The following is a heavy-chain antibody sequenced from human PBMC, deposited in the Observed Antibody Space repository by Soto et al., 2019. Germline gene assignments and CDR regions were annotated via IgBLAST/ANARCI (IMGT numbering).Heavy chain of an antibody. D-gene: IGHD3-10*01. V-gene: IGHV1-18*01. Sequence: QVQLVQSGAEVKKPGASVKVSCKASGYTFTSYGISWVRQAPGQGLEWMGWISAYNGNTNYAQKLQGRVTMTRDTSTSPDYLERRSRRSDDTAGYDCAGGAYYYAAGTELNMCDRWGQGALGTV. CDR2: ISAYNGNT. CDR1: GYTFTSYG. CDR3: AGGAYYYAAGTELNMCDR. J-gene: IGHJ5*02.